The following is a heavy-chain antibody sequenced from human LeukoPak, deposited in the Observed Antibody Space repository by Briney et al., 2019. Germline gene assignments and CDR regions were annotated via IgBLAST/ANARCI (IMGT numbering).Heavy chain of an antibody. J-gene: IGHJ4*02. D-gene: IGHD2-2*02. V-gene: IGHV3-23*01. Sequence: GGSLRLSCAASGFTFSSHAMSWVRQAPGKGLEWVSSISGSGGSTYYADSVKGRFTISRDNAKNSLYLQMNSLRAEDTAVYYCATYTDPFDYWGQGTLVTVSS. CDR1: GFTFSSHA. CDR2: ISGSGGST. CDR3: ATYTDPFDY.